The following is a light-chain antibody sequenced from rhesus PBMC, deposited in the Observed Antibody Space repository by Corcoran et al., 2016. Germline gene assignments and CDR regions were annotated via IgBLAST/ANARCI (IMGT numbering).Light chain of an antibody. CDR2: KAS. CDR1: PSISSW. J-gene: IGKJ2*01. CDR3: QQYSSSPYS. Sequence: DIQMTQSPSSLSASVGDTVTITCRASPSISSWLAWYQQKPGKAPKFLIYKASSLQSGVPSRFGGSGSGTDFTLTISSLQSEDFATYYCQQYSSSPYSFGQGTKVEIK. V-gene: IGKV1-22*01.